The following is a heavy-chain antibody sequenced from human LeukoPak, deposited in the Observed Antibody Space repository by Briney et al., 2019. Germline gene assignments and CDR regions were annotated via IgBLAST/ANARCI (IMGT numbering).Heavy chain of an antibody. J-gene: IGHJ4*02. CDR2: ISSSSFTI. Sequence: GGSLRLSCAASGFTFSTYSMNWVRQAPGKGLEWVSYISSSSFTIHYADSVKGRFTISRDNAKSSLYLQMNSLRAEDTAVYYCARDHLALDFASYSSSSGTFDYWGQGTLVTVSS. CDR1: GFTFSTYS. CDR3: ARDHLALDFASYSSSSGTFDY. D-gene: IGHD6-6*01. V-gene: IGHV3-48*04.